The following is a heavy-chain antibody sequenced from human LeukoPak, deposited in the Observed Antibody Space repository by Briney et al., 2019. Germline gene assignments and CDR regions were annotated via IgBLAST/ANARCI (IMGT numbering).Heavy chain of an antibody. V-gene: IGHV3-33*08. D-gene: IGHD6-19*01. CDR3: ARGYTSGDFDY. Sequence: GGSLRLSCGASGFTFSNYGMHWVRQAPGKGLEWVAVIWYDGSNKYYADSVKGRFTISRDNSKNTLYLQMNSLRAEDTAVYFCARGYTSGDFDYWGQGTLVIVSS. CDR1: GFTFSNYG. J-gene: IGHJ4*02. CDR2: IWYDGSNK.